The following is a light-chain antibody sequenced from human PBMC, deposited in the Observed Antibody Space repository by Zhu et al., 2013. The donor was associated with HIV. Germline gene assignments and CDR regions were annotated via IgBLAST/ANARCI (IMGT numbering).Light chain of an antibody. Sequence: EIVLTQSPGTLSLSPGERATLSCRASQSISGTYFVWYQQTPGQAPRLLIYGASKRAAGIPDRFSGSGSGTDFTLTISRLEPEDLGIYYCQQYDSSPHVTFGPGTRVDIK. CDR3: QQYDSSPHVT. J-gene: IGKJ3*01. CDR2: GAS. V-gene: IGKV3-20*01. CDR1: QSISGTY.